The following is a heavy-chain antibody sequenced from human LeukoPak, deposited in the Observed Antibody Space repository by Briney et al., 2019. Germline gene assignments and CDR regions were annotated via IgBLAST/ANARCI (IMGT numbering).Heavy chain of an antibody. J-gene: IGHJ3*02. D-gene: IGHD3-10*01. CDR2: LYHGGST. Sequence: SETLSLTCTVSGYSISTGYYWDWIRQPPGKGLEWIGTLYHGGSTYYNPSLKSRVTISVDTSKNQFSLKLSSVTAADTAVYYCARRVYGSGGAFDIWGQGTMVTVSS. CDR1: GYSISTGYY. CDR3: ARRVYGSGGAFDI. V-gene: IGHV4-38-2*02.